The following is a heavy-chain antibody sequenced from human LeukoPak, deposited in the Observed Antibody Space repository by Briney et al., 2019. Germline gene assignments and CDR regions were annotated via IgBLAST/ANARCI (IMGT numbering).Heavy chain of an antibody. Sequence: PSETLSLTCAVYGGSFSGYYWSGICQPPGKGLEWIGEINHSGSTNYNPSLKSRVTISVDTSKNQFSLKLSSVTAADTAVYYCARVESGFDPWGQGTLVTVSS. CDR1: GGSFSGYY. CDR3: ARVESGFDP. CDR2: INHSGST. J-gene: IGHJ5*02. V-gene: IGHV4-34*01.